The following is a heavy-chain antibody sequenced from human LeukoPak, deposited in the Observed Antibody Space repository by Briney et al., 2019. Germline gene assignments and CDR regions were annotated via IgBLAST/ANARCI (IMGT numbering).Heavy chain of an antibody. CDR3: ARRRSGSYLDY. J-gene: IGHJ4*02. V-gene: IGHV5-51*01. D-gene: IGHD1-26*01. Sequence: GESLKISCQGSGYSFTNYWIGWVRHLPGTGLEWMGIISPGDSGTRYSPSFHGQLTISADKSISTAYLQWSSLKASDTAMYYCARRRSGSYLDYWGQGTLVTVS. CDR2: ISPGDSGT. CDR1: GYSFTNYW.